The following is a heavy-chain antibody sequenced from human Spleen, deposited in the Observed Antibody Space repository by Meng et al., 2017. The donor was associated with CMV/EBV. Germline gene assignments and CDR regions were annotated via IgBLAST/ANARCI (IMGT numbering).Heavy chain of an antibody. J-gene: IGHJ6*02. D-gene: IGHD3-10*01. CDR1: GFTFSSYS. CDR2: ISSSSSYI. CDR3: ARAAGVLYGMDV. Sequence: GESLKISCAASGFTFSSYSMNWVRQAPGKGLERVSSISSSSSYIYYADSVKVRFTISRDNAKNALYLQMNSLRAEDTAVYYCARAAGVLYGMDVWGQGTTVTVSS. V-gene: IGHV3-21*01.